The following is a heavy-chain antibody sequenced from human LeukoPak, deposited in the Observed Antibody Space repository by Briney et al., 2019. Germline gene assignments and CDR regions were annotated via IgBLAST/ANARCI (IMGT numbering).Heavy chain of an antibody. J-gene: IGHJ3*02. CDR2: IYHSGST. Sequence: PSETLSLTCTVSGYSISSGYYWGWSRQHPGKGLEWIGSIYHSGSTYYNPSLTKRPTLPADPPTKQFSLWLGSVPAADTAVYYCASYTDAFDIWGQGTMVTVSS. CDR1: GYSISSGYY. V-gene: IGHV4-38-2*02. D-gene: IGHD3-16*01. CDR3: ASYTDAFDI.